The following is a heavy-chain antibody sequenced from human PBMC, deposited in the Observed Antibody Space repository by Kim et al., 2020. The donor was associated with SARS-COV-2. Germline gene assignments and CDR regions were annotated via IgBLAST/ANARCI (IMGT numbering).Heavy chain of an antibody. D-gene: IGHD3-16*02. CDR1: GGSISSSNW. CDR2: IYHSGST. V-gene: IGHV4-4*02. J-gene: IGHJ4*01. CDR3: AREGRLGELSLYRHSQTCLDY. Sequence: SETLSLTCAVSGGSISSSNWWSWVRQPPGKGLEWSGEIYHSGSTNYNPSLKSRVTISVDKSKNQFSLKLSSVNAADTAVYYCAREGRLGELSLYRHSQTCLDYWGHGALVTVSS.